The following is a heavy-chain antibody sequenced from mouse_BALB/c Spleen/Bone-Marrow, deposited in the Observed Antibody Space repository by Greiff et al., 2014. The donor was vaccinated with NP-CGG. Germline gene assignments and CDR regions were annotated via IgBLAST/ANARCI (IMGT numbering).Heavy chain of an antibody. CDR3: ARDYGNPSPFAY. V-gene: IGHV1-37*01. D-gene: IGHD2-1*01. J-gene: IGHJ3*01. CDR2: INPYNGGT. Sequence: VQLQQSGPELVKPGASMKISCKASGYSFTGYTMNWVKQSHGKNLEWIGLINPYNGGTSYNQKFKGKATLTVNKSSSTAYMEXXXXXXEDXAVYYCARDYGNPSPFAYWGQGTLVTVSA. CDR1: GYSFTGYT.